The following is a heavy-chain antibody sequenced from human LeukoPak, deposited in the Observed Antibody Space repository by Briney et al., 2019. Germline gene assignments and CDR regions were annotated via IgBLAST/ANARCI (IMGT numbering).Heavy chain of an antibody. CDR3: ASAVYGSGSYPFDY. Sequence: GESLKISCKGSGYSFTSYWIGCVRQMPGKGLEWMGIIYPGDSDTRYSRSFQAQVTISADKSISTAYLPWSSLKASDTAMYYCASAVYGSGSYPFDYWGQGTLVTVSS. D-gene: IGHD3-10*01. CDR2: IYPGDSDT. CDR1: GYSFTSYW. V-gene: IGHV5-51*01. J-gene: IGHJ4*02.